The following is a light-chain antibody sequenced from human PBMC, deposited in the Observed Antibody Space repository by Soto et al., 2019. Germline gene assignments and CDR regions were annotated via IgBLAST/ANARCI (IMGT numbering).Light chain of an antibody. V-gene: IGKV3-11*01. CDR2: DTS. CDR3: QQRSSWPLT. Sequence: EIVLTQSPATLSLSPGKRATLSCRASQNVRNYLIWYQQKPGLAPRLLIYDTSTRATGIPARFSGSGSGTDYTLTISSLEPEDFAVYYCQQRSSWPLTFGGGTKVEIK. CDR1: QNVRNY. J-gene: IGKJ4*01.